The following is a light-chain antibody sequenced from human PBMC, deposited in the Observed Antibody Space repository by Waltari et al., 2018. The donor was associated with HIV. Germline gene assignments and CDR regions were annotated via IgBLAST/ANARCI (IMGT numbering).Light chain of an antibody. CDR2: KAS. V-gene: IGKV1-5*03. J-gene: IGKJ4*02. CDR3: QQYNDYALT. Sequence: DIQMTQSPSTLSAFVGARVTITCRASQSITGWLAWYQQKPGKAPNLLIYKASDLESGVPSRFSGSGSETEFTLTISSLQPDDSATYYCQQYNDYALTFGGGTKVEIK. CDR1: QSITGW.